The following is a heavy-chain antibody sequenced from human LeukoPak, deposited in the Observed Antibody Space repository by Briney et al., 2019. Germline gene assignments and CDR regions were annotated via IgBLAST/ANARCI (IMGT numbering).Heavy chain of an antibody. Sequence: GGSLRLSCAASGFTFSNAWMSWVRQAPGKGLEWVGRIKSKTDGGTTDYTAPVKGRSTISRDNSKNTLYLQMNSLRAEDTAVYYCAKVGAAGTFPTYYYFDYWGQGTLVTVSS. J-gene: IGHJ4*02. CDR2: IKSKTDGGTT. D-gene: IGHD6-13*01. CDR3: AKVGAAGTFPTYYYFDY. CDR1: GFTFSNAW. V-gene: IGHV3-15*01.